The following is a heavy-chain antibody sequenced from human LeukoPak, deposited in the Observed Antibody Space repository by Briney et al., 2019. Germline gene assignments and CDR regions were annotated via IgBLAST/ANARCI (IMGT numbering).Heavy chain of an antibody. J-gene: IGHJ4*02. Sequence: GGSLRLSCAASGFTFSSYAMSWVRQAPGKGLEWVSAISGSGGSTYYADSVKGRFTISRDNPKNTLYLQMNSLRAEDTAVYYCAETIWFGELFFDYWGQGTLVTVSS. V-gene: IGHV3-23*01. D-gene: IGHD3-10*01. CDR3: AETIWFGELFFDY. CDR1: GFTFSSYA. CDR2: ISGSGGST.